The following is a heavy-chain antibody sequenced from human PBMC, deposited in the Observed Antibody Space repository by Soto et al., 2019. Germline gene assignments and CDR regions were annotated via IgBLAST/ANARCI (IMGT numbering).Heavy chain of an antibody. D-gene: IGHD5-12*01. J-gene: IGHJ4*02. CDR2: IYPGDSDT. CDR3: ARHSLATQPGDY. V-gene: IGHV5-51*01. CDR1: GYSFSTYW. Sequence: GESLKISCKASGYSFSTYWIAWVRQRPGKGLDWMGIIYPGDSDTRYSPSFQGQVTISVDNSIATAYLEWTTLRASDSAMYSCARHSLATQPGDYWGQGTRVTVSS.